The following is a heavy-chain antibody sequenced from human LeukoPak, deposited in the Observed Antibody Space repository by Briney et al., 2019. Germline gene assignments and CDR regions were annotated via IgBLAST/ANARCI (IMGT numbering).Heavy chain of an antibody. D-gene: IGHD6-6*01. CDR1: GFSLSTSVVG. Sequence: SGPTLVRPTQTLTLTCTFSGFSLSTSVVGVGWVRQPPGKALESLALLYWNDDKQYSPSLKSRLTITKDTSKNQLILTMTNMDPVDTATYYCARRNEATRRGSWFDPWGQGTLVTVSS. J-gene: IGHJ5*02. V-gene: IGHV2-5*01. CDR2: LYWNDDK. CDR3: ARRNEATRRGSWFDP.